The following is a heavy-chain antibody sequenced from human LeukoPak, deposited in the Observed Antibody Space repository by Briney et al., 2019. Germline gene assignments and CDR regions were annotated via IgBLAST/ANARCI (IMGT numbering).Heavy chain of an antibody. CDR1: GFTFNTYN. V-gene: IGHV3-21*01. D-gene: IGHD3-22*01. Sequence: GGSLRLSCAGSGFTFNTYNMNWVRQAPGKGLEWVSSISSSSSYIYYADSVKGRFTISRDNAKNSLYLQMNSLRAEDTAVYYCARLYDGSAYHADHFDYWGQGTLVTVSP. CDR2: ISSSSSYI. CDR3: ARLYDGSAYHADHFDY. J-gene: IGHJ4*02.